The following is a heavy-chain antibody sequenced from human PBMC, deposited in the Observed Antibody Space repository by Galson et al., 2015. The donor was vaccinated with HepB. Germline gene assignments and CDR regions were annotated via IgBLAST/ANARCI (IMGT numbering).Heavy chain of an antibody. CDR2: ITADGSRK. J-gene: IGHJ4*02. V-gene: IGHV3-74*01. CDR3: ARDPTGQPGFDS. D-gene: IGHD1-14*01. CDR1: GFTFYTYW. Sequence: SLRLSCAASGFTFYTYWMNWVRQAPGKGLVWASRITADGSRKRYADSVKGRFTISRDNAKNTLYLQLNSLRVEDTAVYDCARDPTGQPGFDSWGQGTLVAVSS.